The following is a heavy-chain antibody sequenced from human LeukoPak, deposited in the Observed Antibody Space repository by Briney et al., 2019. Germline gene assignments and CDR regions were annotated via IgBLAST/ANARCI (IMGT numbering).Heavy chain of an antibody. CDR2: IYYSGST. CDR1: GGSISSYY. Sequence: SETLSLTCTVSGGSISSYYWSWIRQPPGKGLEWIGYIYYSGSTNYNPSLKSRVTISVDTSKNQFSLKLSSVTAADTAVYYCARDTYCSGGSCYFGAPYGMDVWGQGTTVTVSS. J-gene: IGHJ6*02. V-gene: IGHV4-59*01. D-gene: IGHD2-15*01. CDR3: ARDTYCSGGSCYFGAPYGMDV.